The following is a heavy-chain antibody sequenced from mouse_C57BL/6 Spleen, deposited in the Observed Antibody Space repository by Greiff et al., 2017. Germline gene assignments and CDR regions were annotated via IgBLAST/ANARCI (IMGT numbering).Heavy chain of an antibody. J-gene: IGHJ3*01. D-gene: IGHD1-1*01. CDR2: IAPNSGGT. CDR3: AREGPYYGSPWFAY. Sequence: QVQLQQSGAELVKPGASVKLSCKASGYTFTSYWMHWVKQRPGRGLEWIGRIAPNSGGTKYNEKFKSTATLTVDKPSSTAYMQLSRLTSEDSAVYYCAREGPYYGSPWFAYWGQGTMVTVSA. V-gene: IGHV1-72*01. CDR1: GYTFTSYW.